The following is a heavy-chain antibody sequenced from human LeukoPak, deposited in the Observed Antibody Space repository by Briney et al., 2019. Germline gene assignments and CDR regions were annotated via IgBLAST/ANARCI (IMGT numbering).Heavy chain of an antibody. J-gene: IGHJ6*02. CDR1: GYTFTSYG. V-gene: IGHV1-18*01. Sequence: ASVKVSCKASGYTFTSYGISWLRQAPGQGLEWMGWISAYNGNTNYAQKLQGIVTMTTDTYTSTAYIELRSLRSDDTAVYYCARDQARYSGYAGPAGNSYYYYYYGMEVWGQGTTVTVSS. CDR2: ISAYNGNT. D-gene: IGHD5-12*01. CDR3: ARDQARYSGYAGPAGNSYYYYYYGMEV.